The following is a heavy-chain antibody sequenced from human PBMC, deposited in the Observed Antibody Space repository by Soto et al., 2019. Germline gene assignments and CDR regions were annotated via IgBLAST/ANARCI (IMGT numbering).Heavy chain of an antibody. D-gene: IGHD1-26*01. CDR3: APLGVGAQDNY. Sequence: LRLSCAASGFTFSTYGMHWVRQAPGKGLEWVAAISYGGSKKYYADSVKGRFTISRDNSENTLYLQMNSLRAEDTAMYYCAPLGVGAQDNYWGQGTLVTVSS. J-gene: IGHJ4*02. V-gene: IGHV3-30*03. CDR1: GFTFSTYG. CDR2: ISYGGSKK.